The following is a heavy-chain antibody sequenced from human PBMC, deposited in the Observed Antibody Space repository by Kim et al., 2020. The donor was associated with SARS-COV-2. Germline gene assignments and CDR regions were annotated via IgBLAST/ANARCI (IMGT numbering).Heavy chain of an antibody. V-gene: IGHV4-39*01. CDR2: IYYSGST. CDR3: ARRDDSQNWAFDI. Sequence: SETLSLTCTVSGDSISISYYWGWIRQPPGKGLEWIGNIYYSGSTYYNPSLKSRVTISVDTSKKKFSLKLSSVTAADTAVYYCARRDDSQNWAFDIWGQGTMVTVSS. J-gene: IGHJ3*02. CDR1: GDSISISYY. D-gene: IGHD3-22*01.